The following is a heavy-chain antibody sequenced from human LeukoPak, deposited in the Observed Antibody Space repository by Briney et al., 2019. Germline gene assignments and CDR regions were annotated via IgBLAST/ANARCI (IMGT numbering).Heavy chain of an antibody. CDR2: IKQDGSEK. J-gene: IGHJ4*02. CDR3: ARAYDFWSGYYFDY. D-gene: IGHD3-3*01. CDR1: GLTFSSYW. V-gene: IGHV3-7*03. Sequence: GGSLRLSCAASGLTFSSYWMSWVRQAPGKGLEWVANIKQDGSEKYYVDSVKGRFTISRDNAKNSLYLQMNSLRAEDTAVYYCARAYDFWSGYYFDYWGPGTLVTVSS.